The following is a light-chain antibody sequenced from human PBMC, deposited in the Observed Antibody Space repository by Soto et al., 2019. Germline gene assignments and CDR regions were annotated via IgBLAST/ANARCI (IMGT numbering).Light chain of an antibody. CDR1: QTISRF. CDR3: QQSYSTPRT. CDR2: ITS. J-gene: IGKJ2*02. V-gene: IGKV1-39*01. Sequence: DIQMNQSPYSLSASVGDRVTITCRASQTISRFLNWYQQKPGKAPELLIYITSSLQSGVPSRFSGSRSGTDFTLTISSLQPEDSATYYCQQSYSTPRTFGRGTKLEIK.